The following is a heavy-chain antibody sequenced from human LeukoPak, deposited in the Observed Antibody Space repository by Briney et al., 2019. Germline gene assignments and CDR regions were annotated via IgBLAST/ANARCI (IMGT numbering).Heavy chain of an antibody. CDR2: IYYSGST. CDR3: ARVSRAARKGYFDL. Sequence: PSQTLSLTRTVSGGSISSGGYYWSWIRQHPGTGLEWIGYIYYSGSTYYNPSLKSRVTISVDTSKNQFSLKLSSVTAADTAVYYCARVSRAARKGYFDLWGRGTLVTVSS. V-gene: IGHV4-31*03. D-gene: IGHD6-6*01. CDR1: GGSISSGGYY. J-gene: IGHJ2*01.